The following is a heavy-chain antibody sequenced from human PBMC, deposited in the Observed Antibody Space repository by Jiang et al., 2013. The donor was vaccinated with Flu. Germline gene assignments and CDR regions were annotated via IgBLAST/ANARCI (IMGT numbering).Heavy chain of an antibody. CDR2: INAGNGNT. V-gene: IGHV1-3*01. Sequence: SGAEVKKPGASVKVSCKASGYTFTSYAMHWVRQAPGQRLEWMGWINAGNGNTKYSQKFQGRVAITRDTSASTAYMELSSLRSEDTAVYYCARGDSSSWNNFDYWGQGTPGHRLL. J-gene: IGHJ4*02. CDR1: GYTFTSYA. D-gene: IGHD6-13*01. CDR3: ARGDSSSWNNFDY.